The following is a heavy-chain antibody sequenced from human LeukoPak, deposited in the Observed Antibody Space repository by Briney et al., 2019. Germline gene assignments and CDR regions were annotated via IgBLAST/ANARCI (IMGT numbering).Heavy chain of an antibody. CDR2: IKQDGSEK. CDR3: ARDPPGNYYDGSGYYS. D-gene: IGHD3-22*01. CDR1: GFTFSSNW. J-gene: IGHJ5*02. Sequence: GGSLRLSCAASGFTFSSNWMSWGRQAPGKGLEWVANIKQDGSEKYYVDSVKGRFTISRDNAKNSLYLQMNSLRVEDTAVYYCARDPPGNYYDGSGYYSWGQGTLVTVSS. V-gene: IGHV3-7*01.